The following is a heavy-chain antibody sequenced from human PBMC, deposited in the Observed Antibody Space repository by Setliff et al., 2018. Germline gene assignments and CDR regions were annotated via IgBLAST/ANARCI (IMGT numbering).Heavy chain of an antibody. D-gene: IGHD4-4*01. J-gene: IGHJ3*01. V-gene: IGHV5-51*01. Sequence: GESLKISCKGSGFSFTDFWIGWVRQMPGKGLEWMGLIYAGDSDTRYNPSFQGRVTMSADKSINTAYLQWSSLKASDTAMYYCARDGYSASDVFDFWGQGTMVTVSS. CDR2: IYAGDSDT. CDR1: GFSFTDFW. CDR3: ARDGYSASDVFDF.